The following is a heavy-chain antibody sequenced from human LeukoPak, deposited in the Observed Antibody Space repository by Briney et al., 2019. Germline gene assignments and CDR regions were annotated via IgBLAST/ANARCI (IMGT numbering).Heavy chain of an antibody. CDR2: IYYSGST. D-gene: IGHD6-13*01. CDR1: GGSISSSSYY. J-gene: IGHJ4*02. CDR3: ARHGGVAADEDDY. V-gene: IGHV4-39*01. Sequence: SETLSLTCTVSGGSISSSSYYWGWIRQPPGKGLEWIGSIYYSGSTYYNPSLKSRVTISVDTSKNQFSLKLSSVTAADTAVYYCARHGGVAADEDDYWGQGTLVIVSS.